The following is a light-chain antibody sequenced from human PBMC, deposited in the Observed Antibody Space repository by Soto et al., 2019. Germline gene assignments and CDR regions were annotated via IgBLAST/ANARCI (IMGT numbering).Light chain of an antibody. J-gene: IGKJ4*01. CDR3: QQYKNWPPLT. V-gene: IGKV3-15*01. CDR2: SSF. CDR1: QSVSYN. Sequence: EIVMKQSPATLSVSPGETATLSCRASQSVSYNLAWYHQKPGQGPRLLIYSSFTRATGIPARFSGSGSGTEFTLTISSLQSEDFAVYYCQQYKNWPPLTFGGGTKVEIK.